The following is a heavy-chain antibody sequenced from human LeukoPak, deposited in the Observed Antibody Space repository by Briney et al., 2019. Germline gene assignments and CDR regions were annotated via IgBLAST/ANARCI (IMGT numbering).Heavy chain of an antibody. CDR3: ARRAEIAYYYYYMDV. CDR2: FYHSGIT. D-gene: IGHD1-14*01. V-gene: IGHV4-38-2*01. Sequence: SETLSLTRAVSGYSISSDYFCGWIRQPPGRGLEWFGSFYHSGITYYNSSLKSRVTISVEMSKNQLSLKLSTVTAADTAVYYSARRAEIAYYYYYMDVWGKGPTVTVPS. CDR1: GYSISSDYF. J-gene: IGHJ6*03.